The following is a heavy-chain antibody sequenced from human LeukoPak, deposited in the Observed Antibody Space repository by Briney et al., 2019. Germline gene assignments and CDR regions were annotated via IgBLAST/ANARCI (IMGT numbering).Heavy chain of an antibody. Sequence: PGGSLRLSCAASGFTVSSNYMGWVRQAPGKGLEWVSVIYSGGSTYYADSVKGRFTISRDNSKNTLYLQMNSLRAEDTAVYYCARVDPGYSGSYCFDYWGQGTLVTVSS. CDR1: GFTVSSNY. CDR3: ARVDPGYSGSYCFDY. J-gene: IGHJ4*02. D-gene: IGHD1-26*01. V-gene: IGHV3-66*01. CDR2: IYSGGST.